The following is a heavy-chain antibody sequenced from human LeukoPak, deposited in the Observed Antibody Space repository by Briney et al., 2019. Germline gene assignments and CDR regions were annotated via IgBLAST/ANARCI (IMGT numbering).Heavy chain of an antibody. V-gene: IGHV3-21*04. Sequence: GGSLRLSCAASGFTFSGSTMNWVRQAPGKGLEWVSFISTSSSYIYYADSVRGRFTISRDNAKNSLYLQMNSLRAEDTALYYCAKVMTSTSWTYFDYWGQGTLVTVSS. CDR2: ISTSSSYI. CDR1: GFTFSGST. D-gene: IGHD6-13*01. J-gene: IGHJ4*02. CDR3: AKVMTSTSWTYFDY.